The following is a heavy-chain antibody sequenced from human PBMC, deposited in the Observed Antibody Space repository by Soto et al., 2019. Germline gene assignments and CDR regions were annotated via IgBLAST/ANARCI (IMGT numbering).Heavy chain of an antibody. D-gene: IGHD4-17*01. Sequence: PSETLSLTCAVYGGSFSDSHWSWIRQPPGKGLEWIGEIDHNGNTNYNPSPKSRVTMSLDTSRNQFSLKLASVTAADTAVYYCARGIRSPWPWGQGTLVTVSS. CDR3: ARGIRSPWP. CDR1: GGSFSDSH. J-gene: IGHJ5*02. V-gene: IGHV4-34*01. CDR2: IDHNGNT.